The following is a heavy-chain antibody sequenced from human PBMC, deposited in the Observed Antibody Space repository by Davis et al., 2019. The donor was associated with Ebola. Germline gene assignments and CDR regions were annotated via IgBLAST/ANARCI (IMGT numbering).Heavy chain of an antibody. V-gene: IGHV4-30-4*08. CDR2: IYYSGST. D-gene: IGHD5-12*01. Sequence: MPSETLSLTCTVSGGTINSTSHCWGWIRQAPGKGLEWIGYIYYSGSTYCNPSLKSRVTISVDTSKNQFSLKLNSVTAADTAVYYCARRGYSGYHDYWGQGTLVTVSS. J-gene: IGHJ4*02. CDR3: ARRGYSGYHDY. CDR1: GGTINSTSHC.